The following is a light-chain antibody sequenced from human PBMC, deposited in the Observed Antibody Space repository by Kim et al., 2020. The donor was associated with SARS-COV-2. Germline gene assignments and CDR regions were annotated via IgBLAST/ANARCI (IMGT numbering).Light chain of an antibody. CDR3: QAWDSRSYVV. Sequence: SYELTQPPSVSVSPGQTASITCSGDKLGDKYAYWYQQKPGQSPVVVIYQDNKRPSGIPERFSGSNSGNTATLTIIGTQAMDEADYYCQAWDSRSYVVFGGGTQLTVL. CDR2: QDN. CDR1: KLGDKY. V-gene: IGLV3-1*01. J-gene: IGLJ2*01.